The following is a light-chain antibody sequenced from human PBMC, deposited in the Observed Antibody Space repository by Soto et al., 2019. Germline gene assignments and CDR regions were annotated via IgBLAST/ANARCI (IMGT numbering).Light chain of an antibody. CDR1: QSFSSTS. CDR3: QHYVTSSIT. V-gene: IGKV3-20*01. Sequence: EVVLTQSPGTLSLSPVERFTILFFVIQSFSSTSLAWYQQKPGQTPRLLVYGASSRATGTPDRISGGGSGTHFTLTISRLEPEDFAVYYCQHYVTSSITFGQGTRLENK. CDR2: GAS. J-gene: IGKJ5*01.